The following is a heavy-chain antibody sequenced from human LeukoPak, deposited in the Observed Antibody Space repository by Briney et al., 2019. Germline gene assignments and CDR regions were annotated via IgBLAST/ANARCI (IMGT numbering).Heavy chain of an antibody. CDR1: GFTFRSYS. J-gene: IGHJ4*02. D-gene: IGHD1-26*01. V-gene: IGHV3-48*01. Sequence: AGGSLRLSCAASGFTFRSYSKNWVRQAPGKGLEWVSYISSSSSTIYYADSVKGRFTISRDKTKNSLYLQMNTLRAAATAVYYTARENGATEDHCGQGTLVTVSS. CDR2: ISSSSSTI. CDR3: ARENGATEDH.